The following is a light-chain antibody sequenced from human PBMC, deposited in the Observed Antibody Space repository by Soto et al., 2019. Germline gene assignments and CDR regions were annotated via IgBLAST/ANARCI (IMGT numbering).Light chain of an antibody. CDR2: AAS. V-gene: IGKV1-27*01. CDR3: QKYNSAPWT. CDR1: LPISNY. Sequence: QMTQSPPSLSATLRDRVKLSWRASLPISNYLAWYQQKPGKIPNLLIYAASTLQAGVPSRFSGGGSGTDFTLTISSLQPEDVATYYCQKYNSAPWTFGQRAKV. J-gene: IGKJ1*01.